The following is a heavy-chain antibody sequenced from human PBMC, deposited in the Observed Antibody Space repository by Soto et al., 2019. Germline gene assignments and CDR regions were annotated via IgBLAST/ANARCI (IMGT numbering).Heavy chain of an antibody. D-gene: IGHD1-26*01. CDR2: INWNGGST. CDR1: GFTFDDYG. Sequence: TGGSLRRSCAASGFTFDDYGMSWVRQAPGKGLEWVSGINWNGGSTGYADSVKGRFTISRDNAKNSLYLQMNSLRAEDTALYYCARGGSYPPRWDAFDIWGQGTMVTVSS. CDR3: ARGGSYPPRWDAFDI. V-gene: IGHV3-20*04. J-gene: IGHJ3*02.